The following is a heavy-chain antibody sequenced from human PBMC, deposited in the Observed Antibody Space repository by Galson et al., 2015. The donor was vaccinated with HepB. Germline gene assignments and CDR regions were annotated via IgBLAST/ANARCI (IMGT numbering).Heavy chain of an antibody. Sequence: SLRLSCAASGFTVTTTYMTWVRQAPGKGLEWVSVTYSRGGTYYAGSVEGRFTISRDTAQNTLYLQMNSLRVEDTAIYFCARGNSAWRMFDPWGQGTLVTVS. J-gene: IGHJ5*02. CDR2: TYSRGGT. D-gene: IGHD6-19*01. V-gene: IGHV3-66*01. CDR3: ARGNSAWRMFDP. CDR1: GFTVTTTY.